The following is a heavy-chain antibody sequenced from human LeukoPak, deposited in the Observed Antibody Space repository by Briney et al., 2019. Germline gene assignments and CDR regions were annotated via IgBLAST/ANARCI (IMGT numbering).Heavy chain of an antibody. V-gene: IGHV1-69*05. Sequence: ASVKVSXKASGGTFSSYAISWVRQAPGQGLEWMGGIIPIFGTANYAQKFQGRVTITTDESTSTAYMELSSLRSEDTAVYYCAREGDYYFDYWGQGTLVTVSS. D-gene: IGHD2-21*02. CDR3: AREGDYYFDY. J-gene: IGHJ4*02. CDR1: GGTFSSYA. CDR2: IIPIFGTA.